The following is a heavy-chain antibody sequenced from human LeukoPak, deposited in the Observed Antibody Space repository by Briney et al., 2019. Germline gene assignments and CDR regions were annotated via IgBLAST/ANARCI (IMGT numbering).Heavy chain of an antibody. J-gene: IGHJ4*02. CDR1: GYTFTGYY. CDR2: INPNSGGT. Sequence: GASVKVSCKASGYTFTGYYMHWVRQAPGQGLEWMGWINPNSGGTNYAQKFQGRVTMTTDTSTSTAYMELRSLRSDDTAVYYCARRRPWFDYWGQGTLVTVSS. CDR3: ARRRPWFDY. V-gene: IGHV1-2*02.